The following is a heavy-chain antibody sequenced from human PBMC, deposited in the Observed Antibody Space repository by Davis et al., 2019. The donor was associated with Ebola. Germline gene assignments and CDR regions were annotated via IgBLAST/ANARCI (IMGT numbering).Heavy chain of an antibody. CDR2: INPSGGST. J-gene: IGHJ6*02. V-gene: IGHV1-46*01. CDR1: GYTFTSYY. Sequence: ASVKVSCKASGYTFTSYYMHWVRQAPGQGLEWMGIINPSGGSTSYAQKFQGRVTMTRDTSTSTVYMELSSLRSEDTAVYYCARDQLVSWNYVYSYYYGMDVWGQGTTVTVSS. D-gene: IGHD1-7*01. CDR3: ARDQLVSWNYVYSYYYGMDV.